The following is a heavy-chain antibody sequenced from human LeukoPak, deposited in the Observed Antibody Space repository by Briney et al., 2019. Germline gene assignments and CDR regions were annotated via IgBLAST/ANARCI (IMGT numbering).Heavy chain of an antibody. CDR3: ARDNRIHHY. CDR2: IKKEGKEK. Sequence: GGSLRLSCAASVYTPSIYCRSCVRDAPARGLGWGGNIKKEGKEKHYVDSLEGRFTISTDNAKNTLYLHKKSVRAEYTGVYYVARDNRIHHYWGQGTLVTVSS. D-gene: IGHD5-18*01. J-gene: IGHJ4*02. CDR1: VYTPSIYC. V-gene: IGHV3-7*01.